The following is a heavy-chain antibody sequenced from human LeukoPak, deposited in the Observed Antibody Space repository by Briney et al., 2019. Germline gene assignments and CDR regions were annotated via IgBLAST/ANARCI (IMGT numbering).Heavy chain of an antibody. D-gene: IGHD3-3*01. V-gene: IGHV3-30*03. CDR3: ENPKYDFGSGPLDY. Sequence: GGSLRLSCAASGFTFSSYGMHWVRQAPGKGLEWVAVISYDGSNKYYADSVKGRFTISRDNSKNTLYLQMNSLRAEDTAVYYCENPKYDFGSGPLDYWGKGTLVTVSS. CDR2: ISYDGSNK. CDR1: GFTFSSYG. J-gene: IGHJ4*02.